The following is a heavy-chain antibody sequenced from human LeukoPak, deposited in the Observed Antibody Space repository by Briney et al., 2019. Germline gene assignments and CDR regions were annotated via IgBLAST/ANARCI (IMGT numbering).Heavy chain of an antibody. J-gene: IGHJ5*02. D-gene: IGHD6-19*01. V-gene: IGHV4-38-2*02. CDR2: IYHSGRT. Sequence: SETLSLTCTVSGYSISSGYYWGWIRQPPGKGLEWIGSIYHSGRTFYNPSLKSRVTISVDTSKNQFSLKLSSVAAADTAVYYCATRRDSSGWYRGVYNWFDPWGQGTLVTVPS. CDR1: GYSISSGYY. CDR3: ATRRDSSGWYRGVYNWFDP.